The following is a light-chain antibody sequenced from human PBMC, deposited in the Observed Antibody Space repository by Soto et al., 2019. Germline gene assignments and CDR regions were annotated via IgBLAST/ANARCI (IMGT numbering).Light chain of an antibody. CDR2: GDN. Sequence: QSVLTQPPSVSGAPGQRVTIPCTGSSSNIGSFYDVHWYQQLPGTVPKLLIYGDNNRPSGVPDRFSGSKSGTAASLAFTGLQAEDEAYYYCQSYDNSLNHVVFGRGTKLTVL. CDR3: QSYDNSLNHVV. V-gene: IGLV1-40*01. CDR1: SSNIGSFYD. J-gene: IGLJ2*01.